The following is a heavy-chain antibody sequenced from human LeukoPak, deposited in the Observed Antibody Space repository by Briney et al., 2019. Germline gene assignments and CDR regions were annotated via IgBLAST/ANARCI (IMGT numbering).Heavy chain of an antibody. V-gene: IGHV3-7*01. CDR3: ARDSAGNDY. CDR1: GFTFSTYW. J-gene: IGHJ4*02. CDR2: IKQDGSEK. D-gene: IGHD6-13*01. Sequence: QAGGSLRLSCAASGFTFSTYWMSWVRQAPGKGPEWVANIKQDGSEKYYVDSVKGRFTISRDNAKNSPYLQMNSLRAEDTAMYYCARDSAGNDYWGQGTLVTVSS.